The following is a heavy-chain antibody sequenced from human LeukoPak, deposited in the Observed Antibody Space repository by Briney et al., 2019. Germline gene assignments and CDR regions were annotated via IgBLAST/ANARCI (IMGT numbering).Heavy chain of an antibody. CDR1: GYTLTGYC. V-gene: IGHV1-2*02. D-gene: IGHD5-12*01. CDR3: ARDTPNVDIVATIPVGRYYYYMDV. Sequence: GASVKVSCKASGYTLTGYCMHWVRQAPGQGLEWMGWINPNSGGTNYAQKFQGRVTMTRDTSISTAYMELSRLRSDDTAVYYCARDTPNVDIVATIPVGRYYYYMDVWGKGTTVTVSS. CDR2: INPNSGGT. J-gene: IGHJ6*03.